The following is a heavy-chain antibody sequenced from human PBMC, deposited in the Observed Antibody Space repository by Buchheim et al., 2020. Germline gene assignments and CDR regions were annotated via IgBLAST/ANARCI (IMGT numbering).Heavy chain of an antibody. Sequence: EVQLVESGGDLVQPGGSLRLSCAVSGFIFSSYSMNWVRQAPGKGLEWVSYISSSSGTIYYADSVKGRFTISRDNAKNSLYLQMNSLRVEDAAVYYCARAATGSRRGDYWDQGTL. D-gene: IGHD1-26*01. V-gene: IGHV3-48*04. J-gene: IGHJ4*02. CDR1: GFIFSSYS. CDR2: ISSSSGTI. CDR3: ARAATGSRRGDY.